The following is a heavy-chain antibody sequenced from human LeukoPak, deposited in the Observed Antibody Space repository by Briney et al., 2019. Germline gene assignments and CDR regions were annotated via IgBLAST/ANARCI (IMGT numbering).Heavy chain of an antibody. V-gene: IGHV4-59*11. CDR1: DGSISSHY. Sequence: PSETLSLTCTVSDGSISSHYWGWIRQPPGKGLEWIGNVYNRENTYYNPSLKGRVTISVDTSKNQFSLRLSSVTAADTAVYYCARGRVIYDFWSGDKRYNWFDPWGQGTLVTVSS. CDR2: VYNRENT. J-gene: IGHJ5*02. CDR3: ARGRVIYDFWSGDKRYNWFDP. D-gene: IGHD3-3*01.